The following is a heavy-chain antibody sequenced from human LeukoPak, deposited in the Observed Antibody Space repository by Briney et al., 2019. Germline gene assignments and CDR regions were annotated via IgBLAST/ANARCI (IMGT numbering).Heavy chain of an antibody. CDR3: ARGESKFDH. V-gene: IGHV3-20*04. CDR1: GFTFDDYG. Sequence: PGGSLRLSCAASGFTFDDYGMSWVRQAPGKGLEWVSAIHWNGGTTAYADSVKGRFTISRDNAKNSLYLQMNSLRAEDTVLYYCARGESKFDHWGQGTLVTVSS. J-gene: IGHJ4*02. CDR2: IHWNGGTT.